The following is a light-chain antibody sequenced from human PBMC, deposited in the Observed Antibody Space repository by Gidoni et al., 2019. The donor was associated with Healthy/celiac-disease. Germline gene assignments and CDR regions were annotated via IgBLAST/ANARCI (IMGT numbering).Light chain of an antibody. V-gene: IGKV3-20*01. J-gene: IGKJ4*01. CDR1: QSVSSSY. Sequence: ELVLTQSPGSLSLSPGERATLSCRASQSVSSSYLAWYQQKPGKAPRLLIEGASSMATGIPDKFSGGVSGTDFTLAISRLEPEDFAVYYCQQYGSSPLTFGGXTKVEIK. CDR2: GAS. CDR3: QQYGSSPLT.